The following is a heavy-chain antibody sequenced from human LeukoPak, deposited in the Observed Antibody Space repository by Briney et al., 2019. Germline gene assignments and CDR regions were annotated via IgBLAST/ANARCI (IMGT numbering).Heavy chain of an antibody. J-gene: IGHJ5*02. D-gene: IGHD3-3*01. V-gene: IGHV4-39*07. CDR2: IYYSGST. CDR1: GGSISSSSYY. CDR3: ARAFSDFWSGYYLWFDP. Sequence: SETLSLTCTVSGGSISSSSYYWGWIRQPPGKGLEWIGSIYYSGSTYYNPSLKSRVTISVDTSKNQFSLKLSSVTAADTAVYYCARAFSDFWSGYYLWFDPWGQGTLVTVSS.